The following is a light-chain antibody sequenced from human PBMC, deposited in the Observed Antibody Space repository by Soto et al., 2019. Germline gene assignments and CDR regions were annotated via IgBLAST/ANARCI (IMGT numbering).Light chain of an antibody. V-gene: IGLV3-1*01. CDR1: KLGDKS. Sequence: SYELTQPPSVSVSPGQTASITCSGDKLGDKSASWYEQKPGQSPVLVIYQDSKRPSGIPERFSGSNSGNTATLTISGTQAMDEADYYCQAWDSSTGVFGTGTKLTVL. CDR3: QAWDSSTGV. J-gene: IGLJ1*01. CDR2: QDS.